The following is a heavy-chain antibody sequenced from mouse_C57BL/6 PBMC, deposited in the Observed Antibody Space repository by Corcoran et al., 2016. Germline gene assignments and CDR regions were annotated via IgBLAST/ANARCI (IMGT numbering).Heavy chain of an antibody. CDR1: GYTFSDYY. J-gene: IGHJ3*01. V-gene: IGHV1-76*01. CDR2: IYPGSGNT. CDR3: ARNGPAWFAY. Sequence: QVQLKQSGAELVRPGASVKLSGMASGYTFSDYYINWVKQRPGQGLEWIARIYPGSGNTYYNEKFKGKATLTAEKSSSTAYMQLSSLTSEDSAVYFCARNGPAWFAYWGQGTLVTVSA.